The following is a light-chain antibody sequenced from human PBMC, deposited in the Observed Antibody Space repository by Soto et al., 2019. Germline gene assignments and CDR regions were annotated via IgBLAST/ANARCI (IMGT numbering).Light chain of an antibody. CDR1: QSIGGN. V-gene: IGKV3-15*01. CDR3: QHYDGWPPWT. CDR2: SAS. Sequence: EVLMRQSPVTLSVSPGETATLSCRASQSIGGNLAWYQQKPGQAPRLLIYSASTRATGIPARFSGSGSGTEFTLTISSLQSEDFAVYYCQHYDGWPPWTFAQGTKVDIK. J-gene: IGKJ1*01.